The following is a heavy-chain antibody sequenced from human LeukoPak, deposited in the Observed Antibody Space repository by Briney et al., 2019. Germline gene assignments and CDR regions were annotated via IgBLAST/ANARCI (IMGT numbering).Heavy chain of an antibody. CDR2: ITRGGDYI. Sequence: GGSLRLSCAASGFTFSSYSINWVRQAPGKGLEWVSSITRGGDYIYYADSVKGRFTTSRDNAKNSLSLQLNSLRVEDTAVYYCARGHYDVLAASYKWTPDYWGQGTLVTVSS. CDR3: ARGHYDVLAASYKWTPDY. CDR1: GFTFSSYS. J-gene: IGHJ4*02. D-gene: IGHD3-9*01. V-gene: IGHV3-21*01.